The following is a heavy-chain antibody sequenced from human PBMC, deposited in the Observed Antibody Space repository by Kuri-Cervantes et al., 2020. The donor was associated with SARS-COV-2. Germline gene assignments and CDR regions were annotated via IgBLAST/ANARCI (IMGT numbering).Heavy chain of an antibody. CDR3: ARGHSALKRELLPFDY. J-gene: IGHJ4*02. CDR2: ISAYNGNT. Sequence: ASVKVSCKASGYTFTSYGISWVRQAPGQGLEWMGWISAYNGNTNYAQKLQGRVTMTTDTSTSTAYMELRSPRSDDAAVYYCARGHSALKRELLPFDYWGQGTLVTVSS. CDR1: GYTFTSYG. V-gene: IGHV1-18*01. D-gene: IGHD1-26*01.